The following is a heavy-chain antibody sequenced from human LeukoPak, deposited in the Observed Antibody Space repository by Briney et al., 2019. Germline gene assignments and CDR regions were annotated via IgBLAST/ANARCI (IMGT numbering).Heavy chain of an antibody. J-gene: IGHJ4*02. D-gene: IGHD1-26*01. V-gene: IGHV3-23*01. CDR1: GFTFSSYA. CDR2: ISGSGGST. Sequence: GGSLRLSCAASGFTFSSYAMSWVRQAPGKGLEWVSAISGSGGSTYYVDSVKGRFTISRGNSKNTLYLQMNSLRAEDTAVYYCSAAGATWADFGYWGQGTLVTVSS. CDR3: SAAGATWADFGY.